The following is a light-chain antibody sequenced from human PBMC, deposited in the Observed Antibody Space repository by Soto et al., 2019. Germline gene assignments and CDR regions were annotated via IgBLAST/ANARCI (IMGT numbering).Light chain of an antibody. CDR3: QHYGAAPIT. CDR1: QSVGGN. V-gene: IGKV3-20*01. J-gene: IGKJ5*01. Sequence: EIVLTQSPGSLSLSTGDRATLSCRASQSVGGNVAWYQQIPGQPPKLLIFGASSRATGIADKFSGSGSGTDFTLTISRLEPEDFALYYCQHYGAAPITFGQGTRLEIK. CDR2: GAS.